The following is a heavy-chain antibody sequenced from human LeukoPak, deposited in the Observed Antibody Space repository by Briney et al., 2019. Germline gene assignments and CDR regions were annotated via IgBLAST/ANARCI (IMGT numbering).Heavy chain of an antibody. CDR3: AREGQLVTATPRYFDL. J-gene: IGHJ2*01. CDR2: IWYDGSNK. D-gene: IGHD2-21*02. CDR1: GFTFSSYG. Sequence: GGSLRLSCAASGFTFSSYGMHWVRQAPGKGLEWVAVIWYDGSNKYYADSVKGRFTISRDNSKNTLYLQMNGLRAEDTAVYYCAREGQLVTATPRYFDLWGRGTLVTVSS. V-gene: IGHV3-33*01.